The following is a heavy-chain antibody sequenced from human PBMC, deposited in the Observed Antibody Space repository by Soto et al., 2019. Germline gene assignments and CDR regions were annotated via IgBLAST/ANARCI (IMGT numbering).Heavy chain of an antibody. CDR2: IYHSGST. V-gene: IGHV4-4*02. J-gene: IGHJ6*02. Sequence: SETLSLTCAVSGGSISSSNWWSWVRQPPGKGLEWIGEIYHSGSTNYNPSLKSRVTISVDKSKNQFSLKLSSVTAADTAVYYCARVVGIRWHKHRGGMDVWGQGTTVTVSS. CDR3: ARVVGIRWHKHRGGMDV. D-gene: IGHD1-26*01. CDR1: GGSISSSNW.